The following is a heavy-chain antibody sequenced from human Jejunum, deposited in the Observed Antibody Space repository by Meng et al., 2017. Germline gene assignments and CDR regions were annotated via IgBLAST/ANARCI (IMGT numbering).Heavy chain of an antibody. V-gene: IGHV3-7*01. CDR1: GFAFSTYW. CDR3: ASGFGSGTYRVAYFDY. Sequence: GESLKISCSASGFAFSTYWMNWVRQTPGKGLEWVANMNQDGSEKYFVDSVKGRFTISRDNAKNSLSLQMNSLRAEDTAVYYCASGFGSGTYRVAYFDYWGQGTLVTVSS. CDR2: MNQDGSEK. D-gene: IGHD3-10*01. J-gene: IGHJ4*02.